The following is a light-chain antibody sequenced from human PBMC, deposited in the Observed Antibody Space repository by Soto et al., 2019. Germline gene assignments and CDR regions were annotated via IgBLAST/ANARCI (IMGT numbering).Light chain of an antibody. J-gene: IGLJ1*01. CDR3: RSYTSSNTYV. Sequence: QSALTQPASVSGSPGQSITISCTGARSDVGGYNYVSWYQQHPGKAPKLMIYEVSNRPSGVSNRFSGSKSGNTASLTISWLQAEDEADYYCRSYTSSNTYVFGTGTKLTVL. CDR2: EVS. V-gene: IGLV2-14*01. CDR1: RSDVGGYNY.